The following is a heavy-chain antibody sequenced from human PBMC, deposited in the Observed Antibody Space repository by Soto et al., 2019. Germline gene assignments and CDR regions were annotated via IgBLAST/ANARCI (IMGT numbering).Heavy chain of an antibody. CDR1: GFTFSSYG. V-gene: IGHV3-30*18. Sequence: VGSLRLSCAASGFTFSSYGMHWVRQAPGKGLEWVAVISYDGRNKYYADSVKGRFTISRDNSKNTLYLQMSSLRAEDTTVYYCVKDGSSGWPYYYGLDVWGQGTTVTVSS. CDR3: VKDGSSGWPYYYGLDV. D-gene: IGHD6-19*01. J-gene: IGHJ6*02. CDR2: ISYDGRNK.